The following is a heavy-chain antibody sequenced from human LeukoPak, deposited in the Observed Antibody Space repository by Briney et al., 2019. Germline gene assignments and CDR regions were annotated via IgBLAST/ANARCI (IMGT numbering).Heavy chain of an antibody. Sequence: ASGEVLCKASGYTFTSFAMNWVRQAPGPGVEGMGWVKTNTRNPTYAQGFTGRFVFPLDPSVSKAYLQISSLKAEDTAVYYCARVNGYNNAFDIWGQGTMVTVSS. D-gene: IGHD5-24*01. J-gene: IGHJ3*02. V-gene: IGHV7-4-1*02. CDR2: VKTNTRNP. CDR3: ARVNGYNNAFDI. CDR1: GYTFTSFA.